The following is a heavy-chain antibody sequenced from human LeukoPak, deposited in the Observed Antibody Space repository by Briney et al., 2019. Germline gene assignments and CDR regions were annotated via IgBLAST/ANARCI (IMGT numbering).Heavy chain of an antibody. V-gene: IGHV3-23*01. CDR3: AKELGGTFGVVGGFDY. J-gene: IGHJ4*02. CDR1: GFTFSTYA. D-gene: IGHD3-3*02. CDR2: VSGSAGKTNT. Sequence: GGSLRLSCAASGFTFSTYAMSLVRQAPGKGLEGVSAVSGSAGKTNTNYAASVKGRFTISRENSTNTVYPQMNSVTAGATAVYYCAKELGGTFGVVGGFDYWGQGHLVTVSS.